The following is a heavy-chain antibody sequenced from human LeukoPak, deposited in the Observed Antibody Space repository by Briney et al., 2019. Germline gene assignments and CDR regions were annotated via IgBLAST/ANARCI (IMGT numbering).Heavy chain of an antibody. CDR3: ARGRAYGSGNAGTFDI. V-gene: IGHV1-2*02. J-gene: IGHJ3*02. D-gene: IGHD3-10*01. CDR1: GYTFTNYY. CDR2: INPNSGVT. Sequence: ASVKVSCKASGYTFTNYYFHWVRQAPGQGPEWMGWINPNSGVTSFAQKFQGRVTMTRDTSISTAYMEVNSLRSDDTAVYYCARGRAYGSGNAGTFDIWGPGIVVTVSS.